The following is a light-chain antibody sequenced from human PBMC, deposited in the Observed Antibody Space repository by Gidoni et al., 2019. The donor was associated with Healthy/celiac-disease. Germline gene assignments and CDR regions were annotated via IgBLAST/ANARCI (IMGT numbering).Light chain of an antibody. Sequence: DIQMTQSPSSLSASVGDRITISCRTSQTIGSSLNLYQQKPGKAPKVLIRDSSSLQSWVPSRFSGSGSGTYFTLTISSLQPEDRGTYYCQQTYFAPPFTFGPGTKVEI. V-gene: IGKV1-39*01. J-gene: IGKJ3*01. CDR2: DSS. CDR3: QQTYFAPPFT. CDR1: QTIGSS.